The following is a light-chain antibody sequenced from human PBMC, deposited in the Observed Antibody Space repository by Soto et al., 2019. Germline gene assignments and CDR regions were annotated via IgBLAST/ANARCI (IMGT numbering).Light chain of an antibody. CDR1: ETISTF. J-gene: IGKJ5*01. CDR2: AAS. V-gene: IGKV1-39*01. CDR3: QQSYSTSPIT. Sequence: DIKMTQSPSSLSASVGDRVTMTCRASETISTFLNWYQHKPGKAPKLLIYAASRLQSGVPSRFSGSGSGTDFTLTINGLQPEHFASYYCQQSYSTSPITFGQGTRLEI.